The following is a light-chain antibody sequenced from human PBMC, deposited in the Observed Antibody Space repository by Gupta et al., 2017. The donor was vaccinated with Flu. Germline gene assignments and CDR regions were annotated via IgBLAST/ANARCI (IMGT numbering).Light chain of an antibody. CDR2: DDS. J-gene: IGLJ3*02. CDR3: QVWGSSTDHLV. CDR1: NIGSKS. V-gene: IGLV3-21*02. Sequence: SYVLTQAPSVSVAPGQTASITCGGNNIGSKSVHWYQQKPGQAPALVVHDDSDRPPGIPERFSGSNSGNTATLTISSVEAGDEADYYCQVWGSSTDHLVFGGGTKLTVL.